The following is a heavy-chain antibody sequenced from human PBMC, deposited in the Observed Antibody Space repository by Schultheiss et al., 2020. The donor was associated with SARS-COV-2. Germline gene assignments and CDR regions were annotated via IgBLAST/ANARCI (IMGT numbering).Heavy chain of an antibody. CDR1: GGSFSGYY. Sequence: SETLSLTCAVYGGSFSGYYWSWIRQPPGKGLEWIGEINHSGSTNYNPSLKSRVTMSVDTSKNQFSLKLSSVTAADTAVYYCARTYDFWSGYYNYYYMDVWGKGTTVTVSS. D-gene: IGHD3-3*01. J-gene: IGHJ6*03. V-gene: IGHV4-34*01. CDR2: INHSGST. CDR3: ARTYDFWSGYYNYYYMDV.